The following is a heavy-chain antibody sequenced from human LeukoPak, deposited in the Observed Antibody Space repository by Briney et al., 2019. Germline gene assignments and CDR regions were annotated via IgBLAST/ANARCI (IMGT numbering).Heavy chain of an antibody. Sequence: GGSLRLSCAASGFTFSSYAMSWIRQAPGKGLEWVSYISSSGSTIYYADSVKGRFTISRDNAKNSLYLQMNSLRAEDTAVYYCASRRNYYDSSGRGFFDYWGQGTLVTVSS. V-gene: IGHV3-11*04. CDR3: ASRRNYYDSSGRGFFDY. CDR2: ISSSGSTI. CDR1: GFTFSSYA. J-gene: IGHJ4*02. D-gene: IGHD3-22*01.